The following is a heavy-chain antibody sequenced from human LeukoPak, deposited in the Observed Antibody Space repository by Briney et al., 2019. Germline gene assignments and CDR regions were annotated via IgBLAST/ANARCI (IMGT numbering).Heavy chain of an antibody. Sequence: SETLSLTCTVSGGSISSSSYYWGWIRQPPGKGLEWIGYIYYSGSTNYNPSLKSRVTISVDTSKNQFSLKLSSVTAADTAVYYCARDLDCSSTSCDRGVWDAFDIWGQGTMVTVSS. D-gene: IGHD2-2*01. J-gene: IGHJ3*02. CDR1: GGSISSSSYY. CDR3: ARDLDCSSTSCDRGVWDAFDI. CDR2: IYYSGST. V-gene: IGHV4-61*01.